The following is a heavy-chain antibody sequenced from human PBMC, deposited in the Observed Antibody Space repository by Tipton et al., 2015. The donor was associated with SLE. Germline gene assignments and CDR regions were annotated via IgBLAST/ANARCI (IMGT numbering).Heavy chain of an antibody. CDR3: ARDFFDFRFDP. V-gene: IGHV4-59*01. CDR1: GGSIRNYY. CDR2: IYSSGST. J-gene: IGHJ5*02. D-gene: IGHD3-3*01. Sequence: LRLSCTVSGGSIRNYYWSWIRQPPGKGLEWIGNIYSSGSTKYNPSLKSRVIISVDTSKNHFSLSLNSVTAADTAVYYCARDFFDFRFDPWGQGTLVTVSS.